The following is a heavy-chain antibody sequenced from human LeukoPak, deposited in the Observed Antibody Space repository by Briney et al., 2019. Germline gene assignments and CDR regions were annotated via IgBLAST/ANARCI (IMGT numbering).Heavy chain of an antibody. CDR1: GYTFTGYY. V-gene: IGHV1-2*02. J-gene: IGHJ5*02. D-gene: IGHD3-10*01. CDR3: ARGRFGELFRTNWFDP. Sequence: EASVKVSCKASGYTFTGYYMHWVRQAPGQGLEWMGGIIPIFGTANYAQKFQGRVTMTRNTSISTAYMELSSLRSEDTAVYYCARGRFGELFRTNWFDPWGQGTLVTVSS. CDR2: IIPIFGTA.